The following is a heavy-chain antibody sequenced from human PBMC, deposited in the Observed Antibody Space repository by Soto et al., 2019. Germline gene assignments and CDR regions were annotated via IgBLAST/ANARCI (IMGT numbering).Heavy chain of an antibody. J-gene: IGHJ5*02. Sequence: QVQLVQSGAEVKKPGSSVKVSCKASGGTFSSYAISWVRQAPGQGLEWMGGIIPIFGTANYAQKFQGRVTITADESTSTAYMELSSLRSEDTAVYYCSRDCNYYDSSGFPSAFDPWGQGTLVAVSS. V-gene: IGHV1-69*01. CDR2: IIPIFGTA. CDR1: GGTFSSYA. D-gene: IGHD3-22*01. CDR3: SRDCNYYDSSGFPSAFDP.